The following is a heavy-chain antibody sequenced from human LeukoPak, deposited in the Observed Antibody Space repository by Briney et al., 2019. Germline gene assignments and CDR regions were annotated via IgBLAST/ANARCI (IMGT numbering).Heavy chain of an antibody. V-gene: IGHV4-61*01. D-gene: IGHD3-10*01. CDR2: IYYSGST. CDR3: ARVGPGSYYYYMDV. CDR1: GGSISSSSYY. Sequence: SETLSLTCTVSGGSISSSSYYWSWIRQPPGKGLEWIGYIYYSGSTNYNPSLKSRVTISVDTSKNQFSLKLSSVTAADTAVYYCARVGPGSYYYYMDVWGKGTTVTISS. J-gene: IGHJ6*03.